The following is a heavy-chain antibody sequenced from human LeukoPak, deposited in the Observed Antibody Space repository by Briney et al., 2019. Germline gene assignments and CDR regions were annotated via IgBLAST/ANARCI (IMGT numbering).Heavy chain of an antibody. CDR3: ARDMSGGWYAADY. D-gene: IGHD6-19*01. CDR1: GFRFSDLA. CDR2: ISSRSSST. V-gene: IGHV3-11*05. Sequence: GESLRLSCAASGFRFSDLAMSWIRQAPGKGLEWVSYISSRSSSTNYADSVKGRFTVSRDNTKNSLYLQMHSLRAEDTAVYYCARDMSGGWYAADYWGQGTLVTVSS. J-gene: IGHJ4*02.